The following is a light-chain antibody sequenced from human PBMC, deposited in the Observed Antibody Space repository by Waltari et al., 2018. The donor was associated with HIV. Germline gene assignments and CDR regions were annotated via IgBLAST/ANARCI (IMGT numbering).Light chain of an antibody. Sequence: EIVLTQSPGTLSLSPGEGASLSCRASQSVRNNNLAWYQQRRGQAPRLLMSGASSRATGIPDRFSGRGSGTDFTLSISRLETEDFGVYYCQQYGSFPQTFGQGTKVEIK. V-gene: IGKV3-20*01. J-gene: IGKJ1*01. CDR3: QQYGSFPQT. CDR2: GAS. CDR1: QSVRNNN.